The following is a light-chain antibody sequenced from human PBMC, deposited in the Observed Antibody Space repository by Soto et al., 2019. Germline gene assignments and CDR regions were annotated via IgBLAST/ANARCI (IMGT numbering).Light chain of an antibody. Sequence: EIVMTQSPATLSVSPGEGATLSCRASQSVSRKLAWYQQKPGQAPRLLIYGASTRATGIPARFSGSGSGTEFTLTISSLQSEDFVVYYCQQYNNWPPLTFGGGTKVEIK. CDR3: QQYNNWPPLT. CDR2: GAS. CDR1: QSVSRK. J-gene: IGKJ4*01. V-gene: IGKV3-15*01.